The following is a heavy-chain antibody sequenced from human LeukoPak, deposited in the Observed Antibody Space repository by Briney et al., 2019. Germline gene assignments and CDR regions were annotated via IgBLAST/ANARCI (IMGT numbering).Heavy chain of an antibody. CDR3: ARHPFATPFDY. V-gene: IGHV4-59*08. CDR1: GGSISDNY. CDR2: AYYSGHT. D-gene: IGHD2-15*01. Sequence: SETLSLTCTVSGGSISDNYWSWIRQPPGKGLEWIGYAYYSGHTNYNSSLKSRVTMSLDTSKSQFSLRLSSVTAADTSVYFCARHPFATPFDYWGPGTLVTVSS. J-gene: IGHJ4*02.